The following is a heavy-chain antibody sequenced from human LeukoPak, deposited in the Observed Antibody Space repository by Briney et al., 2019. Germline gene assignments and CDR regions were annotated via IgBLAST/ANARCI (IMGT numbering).Heavy chain of an antibody. V-gene: IGHV3-7*03. CDR2: IKEDGSEK. J-gene: IGHJ3*02. CDR3: AKRVNAFDI. CDR1: GFTFSSNW. Sequence: GGSLRLSCAASGFTFSSNWMSWVRQAPGKGLEWVANIKEDGSEKYYVDSVKGRFTISRDNAKNSLYLQMNSLRAEDTAVYYCAKRVNAFDIWGQGTMVTVSS. D-gene: IGHD4-23*01.